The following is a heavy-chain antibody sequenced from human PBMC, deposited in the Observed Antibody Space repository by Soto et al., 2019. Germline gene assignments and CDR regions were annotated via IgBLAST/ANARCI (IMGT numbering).Heavy chain of an antibody. V-gene: IGHV3-23*01. Sequence: GGSLRLSCAASGFTFSSYAMSWVRQAPGKGLEWVSAISGSGGSTYYADSVKGRFTISRDNSKNTLYLQMNSLRAEDTAVYYCAKEYYDFWSGYYPHYYYMDVWGKGTTVTVSS. CDR1: GFTFSSYA. D-gene: IGHD3-3*01. CDR2: ISGSGGST. CDR3: AKEYYDFWSGYYPHYYYMDV. J-gene: IGHJ6*03.